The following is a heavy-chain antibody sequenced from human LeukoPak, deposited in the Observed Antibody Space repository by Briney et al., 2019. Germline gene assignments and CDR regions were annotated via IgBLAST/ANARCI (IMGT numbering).Heavy chain of an antibody. CDR1: EFTFSSYW. V-gene: IGHV3-7*01. CDR3: ARHMVRGVIMGLDY. CDR2: IKQDGSEK. D-gene: IGHD3-10*01. Sequence: GGSLRLSCAASEFTFSSYWMSWVRQAPGKGLEWVANIKQDGSEKYYVDSVKGRFTISRDNAKNSLYLQMNSLRAEDTAVYYCARHMVRGVIMGLDYWGQGTLVTVSS. J-gene: IGHJ4*02.